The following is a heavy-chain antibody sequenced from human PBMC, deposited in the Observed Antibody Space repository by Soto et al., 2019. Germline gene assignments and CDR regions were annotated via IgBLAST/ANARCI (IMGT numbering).Heavy chain of an antibody. D-gene: IGHD7-27*01. CDR1: GFTFSSYS. CDR2: ISSSSSYI. J-gene: IGHJ6*03. Sequence: EVQLVESGGGLVKPGGSLRLSCAASGFTFSSYSMNWVRQAPGKGLEWVSSISSSSSYIYYADSVKGRFTISRDNAKNSLYLQMNSLRAEDTAVYYCARPWGHYYYYYYMDFWGKGTTVTVSS. V-gene: IGHV3-21*01. CDR3: ARPWGHYYYYYYMDF.